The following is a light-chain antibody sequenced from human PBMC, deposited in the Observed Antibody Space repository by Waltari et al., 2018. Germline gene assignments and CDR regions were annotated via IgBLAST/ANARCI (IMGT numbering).Light chain of an antibody. V-gene: IGLV2-11*01. CDR1: SSAVGGYNY. CDR3: CSYAGSYTWV. CDR2: DVS. Sequence: QSALTQPRSVSGYPGQSVTISCTGNSSAVGGYNYVSWHQQHPGKAPKLMIYDVSKRPSGVPDRFSGSKSGNTASLTISGLQAEDEADYYCCSYAGSYTWVFGGGTKLTVL. J-gene: IGLJ3*02.